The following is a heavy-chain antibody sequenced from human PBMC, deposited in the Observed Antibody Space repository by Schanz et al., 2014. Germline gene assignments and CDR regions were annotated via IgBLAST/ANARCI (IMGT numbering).Heavy chain of an antibody. J-gene: IGHJ3*02. CDR2: FNDGGVNK. Sequence: EVHLLESGGGLVEPGGSLRLSCATSGFSLDIFAVSWVRQAPGKGLEWVSSFNDGGVNKYYADSVKGRFTISSDNSKSTLYRQMSSLRAEDTAVYYCAKGRFGELSAFDIWGQGTMVTVSS. D-gene: IGHD3-10*01. CDR1: GFSLDIFA. CDR3: AKGRFGELSAFDI. V-gene: IGHV3-23*01.